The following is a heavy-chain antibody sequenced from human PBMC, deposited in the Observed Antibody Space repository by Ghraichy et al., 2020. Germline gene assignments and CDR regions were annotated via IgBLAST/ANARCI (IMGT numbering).Heavy chain of an antibody. CDR2: INAQNGDT. Sequence: ASVKVSCKASGYTFTNYNIALVRQAPGQGLEWMGWINAQNGDTNYAQRVQDRVTMTTDTSTSTAYMNLRSLRPDDTAVYFCARATHYYYGMDVWGQGTTVTVSS. V-gene: IGHV1-18*01. CDR1: GYTFTNYN. J-gene: IGHJ6*02. CDR3: ARATHYYYGMDV.